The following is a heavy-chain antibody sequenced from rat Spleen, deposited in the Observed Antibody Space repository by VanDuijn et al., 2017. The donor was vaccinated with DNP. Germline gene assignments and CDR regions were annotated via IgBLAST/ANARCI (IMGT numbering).Heavy chain of an antibody. CDR1: GFTFSDYA. CDR2: ISYDGSRT. CDR3: VRPDYYAGSYPFF. Sequence: EVQLMESGGDLVQPGRSLKLSCAASGFTFSDYAMAWVRQAPKKGLEWVATISYDGSRTYYRDSVKGRFTISRDNAKSTLYLQMNSLRSEDMATYYCVRPDYYAGSYPFFWGPGTMVTVSS. D-gene: IGHD1-12*02. J-gene: IGHJ1*01. V-gene: IGHV5-7*01.